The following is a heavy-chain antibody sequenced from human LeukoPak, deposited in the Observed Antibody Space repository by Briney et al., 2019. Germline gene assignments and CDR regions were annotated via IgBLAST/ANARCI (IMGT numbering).Heavy chain of an antibody. V-gene: IGHV4-59*01. CDR1: GGPISSYY. J-gene: IGHJ4*02. CDR2: IHYSGST. Sequence: PSETLSLTCSVSGGPISSYYWSWIRQPPGKGLEWIGYIHYSGSTNSNPSLKSRVTISIDTSKNQFSLKLSSVTAADTAVYYCARGRRGITMIVVVQFDYWGQGTLVTVSS. D-gene: IGHD3-22*01. CDR3: ARGRRGITMIVVVQFDY.